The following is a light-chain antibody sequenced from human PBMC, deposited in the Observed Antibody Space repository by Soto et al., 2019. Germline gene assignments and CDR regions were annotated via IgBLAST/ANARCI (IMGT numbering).Light chain of an antibody. V-gene: IGKV1-5*03. CDR2: KAS. J-gene: IGKJ5*01. CDR3: QHYDSLPIT. Sequence: IHMTHSPSTLSASVLYRVTITFLASQSINRWLAWYQQKPGKAPKLLIYKASTLEGEVPSRFSGSGSATDFTLTISRLEPEDFAVFYCQHYDSLPITFGQGTRLEIK. CDR1: QSINRW.